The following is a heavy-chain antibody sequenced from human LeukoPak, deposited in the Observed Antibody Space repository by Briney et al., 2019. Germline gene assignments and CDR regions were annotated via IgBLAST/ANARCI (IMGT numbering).Heavy chain of an antibody. Sequence: SDTLSLPCTVSGGLISSSSYYWGWIRQPPGKEVEWIGSIYYSGSTYYNLSLKSRVTISVDTSKNQFSLKLSSVTAADTAVYYCARRPGWYFDLWGRGTLVTVSS. CDR3: ARRPGWYFDL. V-gene: IGHV4-39*01. J-gene: IGHJ2*01. CDR1: GGLISSSSYY. CDR2: IYYSGST.